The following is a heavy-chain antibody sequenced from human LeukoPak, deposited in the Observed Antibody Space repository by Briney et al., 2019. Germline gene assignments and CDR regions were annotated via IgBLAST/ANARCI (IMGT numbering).Heavy chain of an antibody. V-gene: IGHV3-21*01. CDR1: GFTFSSYA. CDR3: ARGSGGGSCCGLDY. CDR2: ISSSSSYI. J-gene: IGHJ4*02. D-gene: IGHD2-15*01. Sequence: GGSLRLSCAASGFTFSSYAMHWVRQAPGKGLEWVSSISSSSSYIYYADSVKGRFTISRDNAKNSLYLQMNSLRAEDTAVYYCARGSGGGSCCGLDYWGRGTLVTVSS.